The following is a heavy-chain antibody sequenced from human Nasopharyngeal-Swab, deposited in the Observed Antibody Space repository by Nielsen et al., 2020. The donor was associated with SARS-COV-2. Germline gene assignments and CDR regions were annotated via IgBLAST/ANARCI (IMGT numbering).Heavy chain of an antibody. CDR3: ARCDTVLVTAVDS. Sequence: SETLSLTCTVSGGSMRSYYGNWNRQPPGKGLEWIGYIYYSGSTNYNPSLKSRVTIRVDTSENQFSLKLRFVTAADTAVYYCARCDTVLVTAVDSWGQGTLVIVSS. CDR1: GGSMRSYY. CDR2: IYYSGST. V-gene: IGHV4-59*01. J-gene: IGHJ4*02. D-gene: IGHD2-21*02.